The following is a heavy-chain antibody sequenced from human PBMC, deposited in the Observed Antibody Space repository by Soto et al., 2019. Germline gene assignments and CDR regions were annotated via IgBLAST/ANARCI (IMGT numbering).Heavy chain of an antibody. CDR1: GFNFNNFS. D-gene: IGHD3-16*01. J-gene: IGHJ4*02. Sequence: GGSLRLSCAASGFNFNNFSMTWLRQAPGKGPEWVAAISASGGRTFYTDSVKGRFSISRDNSKSTVHLQMNTLRAEDTAIYFCAKDPGYTPESYYVAIFDSWGRGTTVTVSS. V-gene: IGHV3-23*01. CDR2: ISASGGRT. CDR3: AKDPGYTPESYYVAIFDS.